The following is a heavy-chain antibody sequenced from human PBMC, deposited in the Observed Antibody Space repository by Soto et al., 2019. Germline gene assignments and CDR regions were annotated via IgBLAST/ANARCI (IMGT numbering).Heavy chain of an antibody. V-gene: IGHV1-18*01. Sequence: ASVKVSCKASGYTFTSYGISWVRQAPGQGLEWMGCISPYNGKTNYAQKLQGRVTMTTDTSTDTAYMELSSLRSEDTAVYYCATLVATKTHYYYGMDVWGQGTTVTVSS. CDR1: GYTFTSYG. D-gene: IGHD5-12*01. CDR3: ATLVATKTHYYYGMDV. J-gene: IGHJ6*02. CDR2: ISPYNGKT.